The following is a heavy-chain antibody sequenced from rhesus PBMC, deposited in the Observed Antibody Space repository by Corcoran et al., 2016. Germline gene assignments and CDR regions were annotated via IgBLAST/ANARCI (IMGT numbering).Heavy chain of an antibody. CDR1: GGSIGGYY. Sequence: QVQLQESGPGLVKPSETLSLTCAVSGGSIGGYYWSWIRKAQGKGLEWIGNIDGNIAGTNSNPSLKSRVTISKDASKNQFSLKLSSVTSADTAVYYCARYYNIYRRFDVWGPGVLVTVSS. J-gene: IGHJ5-1*01. CDR3: ARYYNIYRRFDV. D-gene: IGHD3-3*01. V-gene: IGHV4-81*01. CDR2: IDGNIAGT.